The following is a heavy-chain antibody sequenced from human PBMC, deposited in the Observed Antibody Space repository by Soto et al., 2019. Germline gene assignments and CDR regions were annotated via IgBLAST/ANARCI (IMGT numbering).Heavy chain of an antibody. D-gene: IGHD3-22*01. J-gene: IGHJ4*02. CDR1: GGTFSSYT. V-gene: IGHV1-69*02. CDR2: IIPILGIA. CDR3: AKYYDSSGYYSPFDY. Sequence: SVKVSCKASGGTFSSYTISWVRQAPGQGLEWMGRIIPILGIANYAQKFQGRVTITADKSTSTAYMELSSLRSEDTAVYYCAKYYDSSGYYSPFDYWGQGTLVTVSS.